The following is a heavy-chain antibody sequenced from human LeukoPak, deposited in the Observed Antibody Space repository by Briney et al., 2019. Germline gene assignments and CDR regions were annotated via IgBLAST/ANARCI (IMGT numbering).Heavy chain of an antibody. CDR3: ARDGVVLLWFRELLFEAQTYNWFDP. Sequence: GASVKVSCKTSGYSENCYGITWVRQVAGQGLEWMGWISAQHGQTEYAPNSQDRVTMTTDTYTNTAYMELRSLRSDDTAVYYCARDGVVLLWFRELLFEAQTYNWFDPWGQGTLVTVSS. CDR2: ISAQHGQT. D-gene: IGHD3-10*01. J-gene: IGHJ5*02. CDR1: GYSENCYG. V-gene: IGHV1-18*01.